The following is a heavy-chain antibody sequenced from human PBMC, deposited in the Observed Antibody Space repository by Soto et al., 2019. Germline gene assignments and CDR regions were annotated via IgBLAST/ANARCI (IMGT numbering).Heavy chain of an antibody. V-gene: IGHV4-31*03. CDR3: ARAPLEGLGSSWYHGMDV. CDR1: GGSISSGGYY. J-gene: IGHJ6*02. D-gene: IGHD6-13*01. Sequence: QVQLQESGPGLVKPSQTLSLTCTVSGGSISSGGYYWSWIRQHPGKGLEWIGYIYYSGSTYYNPSLRSRVTISVDTSKNQFSLKLSSVTAADTAVYYCARAPLEGLGSSWYHGMDVWGQGTTVTVSS. CDR2: IYYSGST.